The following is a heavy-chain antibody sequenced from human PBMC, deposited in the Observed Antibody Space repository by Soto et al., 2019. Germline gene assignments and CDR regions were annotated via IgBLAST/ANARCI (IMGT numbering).Heavy chain of an antibody. CDR2: IHYSGSS. Sequence: QVQLQESGPGLVKPSGTLSLTCAVSGGSISSNNWWSWVRQPPGKGLEWIGEIHYSGSSNYNPSLKSRVTISIDKPKNQFSLKLSSVTAADTAVYYCARGAGRGLDPWGQGILVTVSS. D-gene: IGHD6-13*01. V-gene: IGHV4-4*02. J-gene: IGHJ5*02. CDR1: GGSISSNNW. CDR3: ARGAGRGLDP.